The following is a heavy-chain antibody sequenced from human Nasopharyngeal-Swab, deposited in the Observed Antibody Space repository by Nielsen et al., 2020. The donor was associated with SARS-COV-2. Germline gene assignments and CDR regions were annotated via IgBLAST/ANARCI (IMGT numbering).Heavy chain of an antibody. D-gene: IGHD1-26*01. CDR2: INHNERT. Sequence: WIRQPPGKGLEWIGEINHNERTNYNPSLKSRVTMSVDTSTNQVSLKLNSLTATDTAVYYCARAGRVGDADTGLDVWGQGTTVTVSS. CDR3: ARAGRVGDADTGLDV. J-gene: IGHJ6*02. V-gene: IGHV4-34*01.